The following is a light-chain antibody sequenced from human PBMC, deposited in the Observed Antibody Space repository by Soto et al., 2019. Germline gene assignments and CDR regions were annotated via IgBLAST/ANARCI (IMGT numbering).Light chain of an antibody. Sequence: EIVLTQSPGTLSLSPGERATLSCRASRSVSSSYLAWYQQKPGQAPGLLIYGASSRATGIPDRFSGSGSGTDFTLTISRLEPEDFAVYYCQQYGSSPPYTFGQGTKLELK. CDR2: GAS. CDR1: RSVSSSY. V-gene: IGKV3-20*01. J-gene: IGKJ2*01. CDR3: QQYGSSPPYT.